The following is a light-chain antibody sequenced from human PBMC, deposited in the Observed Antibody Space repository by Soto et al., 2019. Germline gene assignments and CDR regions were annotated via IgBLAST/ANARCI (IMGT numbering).Light chain of an antibody. CDR2: EVT. Sequence: QSSLTQPASVCGAPGQSISISCTGTSSDVGGYNYVSWYQQHPGQAPRLMIYEVTNRPSGVSNRLSESKSVNTASLTNSALLAEDEVNYCCASSTSDSLYVFETGTKSPS. CDR3: ASSTSDSLYV. CDR1: SSDVGGYNY. J-gene: IGLJ1*01. V-gene: IGLV2-14*01.